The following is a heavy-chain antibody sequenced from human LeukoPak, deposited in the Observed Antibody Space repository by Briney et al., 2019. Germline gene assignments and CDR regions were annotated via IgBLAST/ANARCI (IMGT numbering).Heavy chain of an antibody. Sequence: KSSETLSLTCTVSGYSINSAFYWGWIRVPPGQGLEWIGSVFHRGTTYYNSSLKSRVNISIDTSKNQFSLKLNSLTAEDTAMYYCVRDGYYGSGSPGWFGPWGPGTLVIVSA. V-gene: IGHV4-38-2*02. J-gene: IGHJ5*02. CDR3: VRDGYYGSGSPGWFGP. D-gene: IGHD3-10*01. CDR2: VFHRGTT. CDR1: GYSINSAFY.